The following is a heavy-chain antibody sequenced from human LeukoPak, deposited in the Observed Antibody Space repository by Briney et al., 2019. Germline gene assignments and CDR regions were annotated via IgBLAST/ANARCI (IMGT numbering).Heavy chain of an antibody. CDR2: IYYSGST. CDR1: GGSLSSHY. Sequence: SETLSLTCNVSGGSLSSHYWSWIRQPPGKGLEWIGYIYYSGSTSYNPSLKSRVTIPVDTSKSQFSLNLNSVTAADTAVDYCARDLGRAFDIWGQGTMVTVSS. V-gene: IGHV4-59*11. D-gene: IGHD7-27*01. CDR3: ARDLGRAFDI. J-gene: IGHJ3*02.